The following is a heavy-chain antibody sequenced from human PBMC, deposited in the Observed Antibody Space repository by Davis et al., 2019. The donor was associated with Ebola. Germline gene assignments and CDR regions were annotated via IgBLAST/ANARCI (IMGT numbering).Heavy chain of an antibody. J-gene: IGHJ6*02. CDR3: ARDRYCATTSCYFGIYYYGMDV. V-gene: IGHV3-30-3*01. CDR2: VSADGNKK. Sequence: GSLRLSCEASGFPFSDYAIHWVRQAPGKGLEWVAVVSADGNKKYYVESVRGRFTISRDTSKNTVYLQINSLRAEDTAVYHCARDRYCATTSCYFGIYYYGMDVWGQGTAVTVSS. CDR1: GFPFSDYA. D-gene: IGHD2-2*01.